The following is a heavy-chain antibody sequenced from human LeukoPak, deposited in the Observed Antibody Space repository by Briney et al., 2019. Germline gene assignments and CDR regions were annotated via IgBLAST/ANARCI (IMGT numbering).Heavy chain of an antibody. Sequence: GGSLRLSCAASGFTFDDYAMHWVRQAPGKGLEWVSGISWNSGSIGYADSVKGRFTISRDNAKNSLYLQMNSLRAEDTAVYYCARDLIVGTTIRYYFDYWGQGTLVTVSS. CDR2: ISWNSGSI. J-gene: IGHJ4*02. V-gene: IGHV3-9*01. D-gene: IGHD1-26*01. CDR1: GFTFDDYA. CDR3: ARDLIVGTTIRYYFDY.